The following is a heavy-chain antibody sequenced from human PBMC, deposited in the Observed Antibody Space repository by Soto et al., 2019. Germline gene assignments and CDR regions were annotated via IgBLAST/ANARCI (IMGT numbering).Heavy chain of an antibody. CDR1: GGTFSSYT. J-gene: IGHJ4*02. D-gene: IGHD6-19*01. Sequence: ASVKVSCKASGGTFSSYTISWVRQAPGQGLEWMGRIIPILGIANYAQKFQGRVTITADKSTSTAYMELSSLRSEDTAVYYCARDDKIAVAGNGPKELDYWGQGTLVTVSS. CDR3: ARDDKIAVAGNGPKELDY. V-gene: IGHV1-69*04. CDR2: IIPILGIA.